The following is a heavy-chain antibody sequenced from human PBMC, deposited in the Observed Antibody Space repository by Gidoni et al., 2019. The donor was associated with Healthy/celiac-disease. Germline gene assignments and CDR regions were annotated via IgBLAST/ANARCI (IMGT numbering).Heavy chain of an antibody. V-gene: IGHV3-21*01. Sequence: AASGFTFSSYSMNWVRQAPGKGLEWVSSISSSSSYIYYADSVKGRFTISRDNAKNSLYLQMNSLRAEDTAVYYCARDGWKSAYYDFWSGSDNWFDPWGQGTLVTVSS. CDR2: ISSSSSYI. D-gene: IGHD3-3*01. CDR3: ARDGWKSAYYDFWSGSDNWFDP. J-gene: IGHJ5*02. CDR1: GFTFSSYS.